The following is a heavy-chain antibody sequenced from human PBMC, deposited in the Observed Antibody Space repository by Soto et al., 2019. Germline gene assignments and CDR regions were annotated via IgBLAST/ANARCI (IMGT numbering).Heavy chain of an antibody. Sequence: SETTSITCTVSGCSICSYYWSWIRQPPGKGLEWIGYIYYSGSTNYNPSLKSRVTISVDTSKNQFSLKLSSVTAADTAVYYCATTSRYCSGGSWRHCFDYWGQGTLVTVS. CDR2: IYYSGST. J-gene: IGHJ4*02. V-gene: IGHV4-59*01. CDR1: GCSICSYY. CDR3: ATTSRYCSGGSWRHCFDY. D-gene: IGHD2-15*01.